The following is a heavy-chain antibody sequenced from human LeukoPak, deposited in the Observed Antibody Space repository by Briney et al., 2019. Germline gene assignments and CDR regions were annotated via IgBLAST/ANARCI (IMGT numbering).Heavy chain of an antibody. CDR1: GFTFSSYP. CDR3: VRSSDWAFFDH. CDR2: IHSTGAYI. D-gene: IGHD3/OR15-3a*01. J-gene: IGHJ4*02. Sequence: GGSLRLSCAASGFTFSSYPMHWVRQAPGKGLVWVSRIHSTGAYIDYVDSVKGRFIISRDNAKNTLYLQMNSLRAEDTAVYFCVRSSDWAFFDHWGQGALVTVSS. V-gene: IGHV3-74*01.